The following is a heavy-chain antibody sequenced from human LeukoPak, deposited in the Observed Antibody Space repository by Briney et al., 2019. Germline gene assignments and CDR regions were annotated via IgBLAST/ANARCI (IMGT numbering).Heavy chain of an antibody. CDR3: VRVKGTYFDF. J-gene: IGHJ4*02. Sequence: QAGGSLRLSCAVSGFPFSSYSMNWVRQAPGKGLEWVSYISTSGSNIYYLDAVKGRFTVSRDNAMNSLFLQMDRPRAEDTAIYYCVRVKGTYFDFWGQGTPVTVSS. CDR1: GFPFSSYS. D-gene: IGHD1-1*01. CDR2: ISTSGSNI. V-gene: IGHV3-48*01.